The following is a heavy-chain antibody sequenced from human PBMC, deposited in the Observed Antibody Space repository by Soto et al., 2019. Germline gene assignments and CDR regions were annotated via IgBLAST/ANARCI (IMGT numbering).Heavy chain of an antibody. CDR1: GFTVSSNY. CDR3: ASYNSSDYYFNY. J-gene: IGHJ4*02. D-gene: IGHD1-1*01. CDR2: IYSGGST. Sequence: PGGSLRLSCAASGFTVSSNYMTWVRQAPGKGLEWVSIIYSGGSTYYAGSVKGRFTISRDNSKNTLYLQMNSLRAEDTAVYYCASYNSSDYYFNYWGQGTLVTVSS. V-gene: IGHV3-53*01.